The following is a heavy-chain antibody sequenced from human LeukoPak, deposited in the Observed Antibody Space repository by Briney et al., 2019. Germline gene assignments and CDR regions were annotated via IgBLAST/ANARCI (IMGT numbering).Heavy chain of an antibody. J-gene: IGHJ5*02. CDR3: AKDGAQYSSGPECDP. V-gene: IGHV3-23*01. CDR1: GLHFSGTA. CDR2: ISHDGMNA. D-gene: IGHD6-19*01. Sequence: GGSLRLSCAASGLHFSGTAMSWVRQAPGKGLEWVSAISHDGMNAYYADSVKGRFTISRDNSKKTVSLEMSGLTAADTGVYYCAKDGAQYSSGPECDPRGQGALVTVS.